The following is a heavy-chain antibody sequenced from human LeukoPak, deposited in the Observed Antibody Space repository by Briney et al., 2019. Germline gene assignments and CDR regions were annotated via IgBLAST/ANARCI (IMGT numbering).Heavy chain of an antibody. D-gene: IGHD6-13*01. CDR3: ARGSPAADDAFDI. V-gene: IGHV4-34*01. Sequence: SETLSLTCAVNGGSFSGYYWNWIRQPPGKGLEWIGDITHTGSTNDNPPLAGRVTVSVDTSRNQFSLSLASVTAADTALYYCARGSPAADDAFDIWGQGTLVTVSS. CDR1: GGSFSGYY. CDR2: ITHTGST. J-gene: IGHJ3*02.